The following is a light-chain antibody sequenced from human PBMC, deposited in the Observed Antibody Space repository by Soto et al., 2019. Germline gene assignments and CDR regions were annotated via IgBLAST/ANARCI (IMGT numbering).Light chain of an antibody. CDR2: AAS. CDR3: QQSYSTPRT. CDR1: QSISSY. Sequence: DIQMTQSPSSLSASVGGRVTITFLASQSISSYLNWYQQKPGKAPKVLIYAASSLQSGVPSRFSGSGSGTDFTLTVSSLQPEDFATYFCQQSYSTPRTFGQGTKVDIK. V-gene: IGKV1-39*01. J-gene: IGKJ1*01.